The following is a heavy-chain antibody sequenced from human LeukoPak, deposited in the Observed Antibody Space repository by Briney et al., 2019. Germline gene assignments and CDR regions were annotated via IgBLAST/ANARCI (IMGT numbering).Heavy chain of an antibody. V-gene: IGHV4-31*03. CDR3: ARGGDRRGFDY. J-gene: IGHJ4*02. CDR1: GGSISNGGYY. Sequence: SETLSLTCTVSGGSISNGGYYWSWIRQRPGKGLEWIGYIYDSGTTYYNPALQSRVTISVDTSDNQFSLKLRSLTAADTAVYYCARGGDRRGFDYWGQGTLVTVSS. CDR2: IYDSGTT. D-gene: IGHD1-14*01.